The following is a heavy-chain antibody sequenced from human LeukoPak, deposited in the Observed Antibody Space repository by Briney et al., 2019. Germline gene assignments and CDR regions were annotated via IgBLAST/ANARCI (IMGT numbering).Heavy chain of an antibody. CDR2: INPSGGST. CDR1: GYTFTSYY. D-gene: IGHD6-13*01. Sequence: GASVKVSCKASGYTFTSYYMHWVRQAPGQGLEWMGIINPSGGSTSYAQKFQGRATMTRDTSTSTAYMELRSLRSDDTAVYYCARSGGYSSSWSDGRDYWGQGTLVTVSS. J-gene: IGHJ4*02. CDR3: ARSGGYSSSWSDGRDY. V-gene: IGHV1-46*01.